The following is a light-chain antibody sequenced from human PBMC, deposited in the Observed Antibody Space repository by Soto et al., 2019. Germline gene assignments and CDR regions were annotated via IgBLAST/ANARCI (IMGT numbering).Light chain of an antibody. Sequence: QSVLTQPPSVSAAPGQKVTISCSGSSPNIGNNYVSWYQQLPGTAPKLLIYDNSKRPSGIPDRFSGSKSGTSATLGITGLQTGDEADYYCGTWDSSLDAYVFGAGTKVTVL. V-gene: IGLV1-51*01. CDR3: GTWDSSLDAYV. CDR1: SPNIGNNY. J-gene: IGLJ1*01. CDR2: DNS.